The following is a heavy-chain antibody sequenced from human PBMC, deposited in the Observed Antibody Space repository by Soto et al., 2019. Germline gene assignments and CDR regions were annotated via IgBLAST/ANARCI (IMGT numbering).Heavy chain of an antibody. V-gene: IGHV3-30-3*01. CDR3: ARDSIGYCXSTSCYNYYYYYYGMDV. J-gene: IGHJ6*02. D-gene: IGHD2-2*01. CDR1: GFTFSSYA. Sequence: PGGSLRLSCAASGFTFSSYAMHWVRQAPAKGLEWVAVISYDGSNKYYADSVKGRFTISRDNSKNTLYLQMNSLRAEDTAVYYCARDSIGYCXSTSCYNYYYYYYGMDVWGQGTTVTVSS. CDR2: ISYDGSNK.